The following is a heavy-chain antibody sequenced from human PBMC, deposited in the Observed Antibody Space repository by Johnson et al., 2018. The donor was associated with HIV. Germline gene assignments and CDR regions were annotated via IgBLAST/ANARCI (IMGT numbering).Heavy chain of an antibody. V-gene: IGHV3-23*04. CDR3: ARDRRLREDSFDI. CDR2: IGGSGGTT. J-gene: IGHJ3*02. Sequence: VQLVESGGGLAQPGGSLRLSCAASGFTFSTYAMTWVRQAPGRGLEWVSTIGGSGGTTYCADSVKGRFILSRDNSKNSLYLQMNSLRAEDTAVYYCARDRRLREDSFDIWGQGTMVTVSS. D-gene: IGHD4-17*01. CDR1: GFTFSTYA.